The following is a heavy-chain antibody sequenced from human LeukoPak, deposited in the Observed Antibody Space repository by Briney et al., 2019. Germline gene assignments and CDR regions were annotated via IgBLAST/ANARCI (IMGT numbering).Heavy chain of an antibody. J-gene: IGHJ6*04. V-gene: IGHV3-23*01. CDR2: ISGSSYDI. CDR3: MLLWFGEDV. Sequence: GGSLRLSCAASGFTFSSSAMSWVRQAPGKGLEWVSSISGSSYDIFYADSVKGRFTISRDNSKNTLYLQMNSLKTEDTGVYYCMLLWFGEDVWGRGTTVTISS. CDR1: GFTFSSSA. D-gene: IGHD3-10*01.